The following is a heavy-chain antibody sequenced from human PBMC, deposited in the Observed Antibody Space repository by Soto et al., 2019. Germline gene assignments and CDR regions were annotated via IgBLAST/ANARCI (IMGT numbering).Heavy chain of an antibody. CDR1: GYTFTSYD. CDR2: MNPNSGNT. Sequence: QVQLVQYGAEVKKPGASVKVSCKASGYTFTSYDINWVLQATGQGLEWMGWMNPNSGNTGYAQKFQGRVTTHRNTSISIAYVELSSLSSEDTAVYDCARTLYGDTGAYWGQGTLVTVSS. CDR3: ARTLYGDTGAY. D-gene: IGHD4-17*01. J-gene: IGHJ4*02. V-gene: IGHV1-8*01.